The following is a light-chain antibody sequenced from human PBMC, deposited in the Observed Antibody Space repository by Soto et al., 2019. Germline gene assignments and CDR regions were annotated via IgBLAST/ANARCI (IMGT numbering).Light chain of an antibody. Sequence: QSALTQPPSASGSPGQSVTISCTGTNSDVGGYNFVSWYQQHPGTAPKLIIYEVIKRPSGVPDRFSGSKSGSTASLTVSGLQAEDEADYYCSSYAGSNNRFVFGTGTKVTVL. CDR2: EVI. V-gene: IGLV2-8*01. CDR3: SSYAGSNNRFV. J-gene: IGLJ1*01. CDR1: NSDVGGYNF.